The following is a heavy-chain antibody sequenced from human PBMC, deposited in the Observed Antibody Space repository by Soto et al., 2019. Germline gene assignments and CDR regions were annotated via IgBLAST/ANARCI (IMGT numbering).Heavy chain of an antibody. CDR3: ARHTYYYDSSGAPAGY. CDR2: IYPGDADT. J-gene: IGHJ4*02. Sequence: PVESLKISFKGSGYSFTSYWIGWVRQMPGKGLEWMGIIYPGDADTRYSPSFQGQVTISADKSISTAYLQWSSLKGSDTAMYYCARHTYYYDSSGAPAGYWGQGTLVTVSS. V-gene: IGHV5-51*01. CDR1: GYSFTSYW. D-gene: IGHD3-22*01.